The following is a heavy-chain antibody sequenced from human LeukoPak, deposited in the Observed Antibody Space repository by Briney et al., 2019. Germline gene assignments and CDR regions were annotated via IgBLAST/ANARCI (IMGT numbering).Heavy chain of an antibody. Sequence: SETLSLTCTVSGGSISSGDYYWSWIRQPAGKGLEWIGRIYTSGSTNYNPSLKSRVTMSVDTSKNQFSLKLSSVTAADTAVYYCARDQDPFDPWGQGTLVTVSS. J-gene: IGHJ5*02. CDR1: GGSISSGDYY. CDR3: ARDQDPFDP. V-gene: IGHV4-61*02. CDR2: IYTSGST.